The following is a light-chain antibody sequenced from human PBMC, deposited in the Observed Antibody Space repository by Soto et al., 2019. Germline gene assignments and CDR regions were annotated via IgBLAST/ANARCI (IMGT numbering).Light chain of an antibody. CDR3: QQYYTYPWT. V-gene: IGKV1-8*01. J-gene: IGKJ1*01. CDR1: QGISSY. Sequence: AIRMTQSPSSLSASTGDRVTITCRASQGISSYLAWYHQNPGKAPKLLIYAASTLQSGVPSRFSGSGSGTDFTLTISCLQSEDFATYYCQQYYTYPWTFGQGTKVEIK. CDR2: AAS.